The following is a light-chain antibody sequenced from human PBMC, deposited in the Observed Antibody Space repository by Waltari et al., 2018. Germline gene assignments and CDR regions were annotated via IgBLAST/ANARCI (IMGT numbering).Light chain of an antibody. CDR1: QSIGSL. CDR3: QQYYSYFT. V-gene: IGKV1-5*01. Sequence: DIQMTQSPSTLSASLGDSLTITCRASQSIGSLLAWYQQKPGKAPKLLIYDASSLESGVPSRFSGSGSGTEFTLTINSLQPDDFATYSCQQYYSYFTFGGGAKVEIK. CDR2: DAS. J-gene: IGKJ4*01.